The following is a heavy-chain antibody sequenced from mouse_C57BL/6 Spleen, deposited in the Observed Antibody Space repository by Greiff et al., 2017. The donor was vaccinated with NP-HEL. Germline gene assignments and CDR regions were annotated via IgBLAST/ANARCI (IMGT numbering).Heavy chain of an antibody. J-gene: IGHJ3*01. CDR1: GFSFNTYA. D-gene: IGHD1-2*01. CDR2: IRSKSNNYAT. V-gene: IGHV10-1*01. Sequence: EVQLVESGGGLVQPKGSLKLSCAASGFSFNTYAMNWVRQAPGKGLEWVARIRSKSNNYATYYADSVKDRFTISRDDSESMLYLQMNNLKTEDTAMYYCVRHDYYGPFADWGQGTLVTVSA. CDR3: VRHDYYGPFAD.